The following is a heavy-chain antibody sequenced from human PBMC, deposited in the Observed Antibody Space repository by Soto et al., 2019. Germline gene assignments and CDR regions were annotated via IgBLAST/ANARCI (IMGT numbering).Heavy chain of an antibody. D-gene: IGHD3-10*01. CDR3: AKGRGGSGSLTPRVDF. CDR2: ISGGGDTT. Sequence: EVQLLESGGGLVQPGGSLRLSCAASGFTFNNYAMTWVRQAPGKGLEWVSAISGGGDTTSYADSVKGRFTVSREGSKKTLYLQMSSLRAEDTALYYCAKGRGGSGSLTPRVDFWGQGSLFTVSS. J-gene: IGHJ4*02. V-gene: IGHV3-23*01. CDR1: GFTFNNYA.